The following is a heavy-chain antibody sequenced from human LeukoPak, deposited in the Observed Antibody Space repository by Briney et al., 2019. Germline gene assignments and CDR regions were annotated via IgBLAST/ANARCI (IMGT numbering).Heavy chain of an antibody. CDR1: GGSISSSSYY. CDR2: IYYSGST. CDR3: AITTTVVTRGYFQH. Sequence: PSETLSLTCTVSGGSISSSSYYWGWIRQPPGKGLEWIGSIYYSGSTYYNPSLKSRVTISVDTSKNQFSLKLSSVTAADTAVYYCAITTTVVTRGYFQHWGQGTLVTVSS. J-gene: IGHJ1*01. D-gene: IGHD4-23*01. V-gene: IGHV4-39*07.